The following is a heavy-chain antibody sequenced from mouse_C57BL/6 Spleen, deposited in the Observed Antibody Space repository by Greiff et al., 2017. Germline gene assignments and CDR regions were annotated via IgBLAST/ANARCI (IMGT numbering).Heavy chain of an antibody. Sequence: SGAELVMPGASVKLSCKASGYTFTSYWMHWVKQRPGQGLEWSGEIDPSDSYTNYNQKFKGKSTLTVDKSSSTAYMQLISLTSEDSAVYYCARRHYSNCYGFAYWGQVTLVTVSA. CDR2: IDPSDSYT. D-gene: IGHD2-5*01. CDR1: GYTFTSYW. CDR3: ARRHYSNCYGFAY. J-gene: IGHJ3*01. V-gene: IGHV1-69*01.